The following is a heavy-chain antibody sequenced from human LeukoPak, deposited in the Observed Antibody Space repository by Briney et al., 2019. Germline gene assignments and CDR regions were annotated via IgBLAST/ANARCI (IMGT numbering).Heavy chain of an antibody. CDR2: ISYDGSNK. Sequence: PGGSLRLSCAASGFTFSSYGMHWVRQAPGKGLEWVAVISYDGSNKYYADSVKGRFTISRDNSKNTLYLQMNSLRAEDTAVYYCAKVADYGEYGGNYGMDVWGKGTTVTVSS. V-gene: IGHV3-30*18. J-gene: IGHJ6*04. D-gene: IGHD4-17*01. CDR1: GFTFSSYG. CDR3: AKVADYGEYGGNYGMDV.